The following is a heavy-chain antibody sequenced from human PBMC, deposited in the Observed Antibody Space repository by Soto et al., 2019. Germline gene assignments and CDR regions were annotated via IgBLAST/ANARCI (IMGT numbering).Heavy chain of an antibody. D-gene: IGHD3-10*01. CDR2: IYYSGST. Sequence: TLSLTCTVSGGSISSGGYYWSWIRQHPGKGLEWIGYIYYSGSTYYNPSLKSRVTISVDTSKNQFSLKLSSVTAADTAVYYCARAYGSGSYSLGYYYYYGMDVWGQGTTVTVSS. V-gene: IGHV4-31*03. J-gene: IGHJ6*02. CDR1: GGSISSGGYY. CDR3: ARAYGSGSYSLGYYYYYGMDV.